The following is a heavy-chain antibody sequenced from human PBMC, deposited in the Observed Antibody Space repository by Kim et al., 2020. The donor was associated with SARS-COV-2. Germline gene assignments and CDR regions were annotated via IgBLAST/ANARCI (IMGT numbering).Heavy chain of an antibody. CDR1: GDSISSGSYC. CDR2: ICTTGST. Sequence: SETLSLTCTVSGDSISSGSYCWSWIRQPAGKGLEWVGRICTTGSTNYNPSLKSRVTILVDTSKNQFSLKLNSVTAADTAVYYCARGAYYDSSGSRDAFNMWVQGTMVTVSS. V-gene: IGHV4-61*02. J-gene: IGHJ3*02. CDR3: ARGAYYDSSGSRDAFNM. D-gene: IGHD3-22*01.